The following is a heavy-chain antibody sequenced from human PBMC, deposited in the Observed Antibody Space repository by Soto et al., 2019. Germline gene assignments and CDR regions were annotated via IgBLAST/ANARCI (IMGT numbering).Heavy chain of an antibody. D-gene: IGHD6-13*01. J-gene: IGHJ4*02. CDR2: ISYRSPYI. Sequence: GGSLRLSCAASGFTFSSYSMNWVRQAPGKGLEWVSSISYRSPYIYYADSVKGRFTISRDNAKNSLYLQMNSLRAEDTAVYYCARDQGIAANLDYWGQGTMVTVYS. CDR3: ARDQGIAANLDY. CDR1: GFTFSSYS. V-gene: IGHV3-21*01.